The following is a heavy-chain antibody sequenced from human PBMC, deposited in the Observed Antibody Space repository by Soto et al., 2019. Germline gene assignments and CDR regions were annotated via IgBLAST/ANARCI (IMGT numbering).Heavy chain of an antibody. D-gene: IGHD3-3*01. Sequence: PGGSLRLSCAASGFTFSSYGMHWVRQAPGKGLEWVAVISYDGSNKYYADSVRGRFTISRDTSKNKLYLQMNSLRAEDTAVYYCARGGSGMYYDFCSGAGNYGIDVWGQGTTVTVSS. CDR2: ISYDGSNK. CDR3: ARGGSGMYYDFCSGAGNYGIDV. CDR1: GFTFSSYG. J-gene: IGHJ6*02. V-gene: IGHV3-30*03.